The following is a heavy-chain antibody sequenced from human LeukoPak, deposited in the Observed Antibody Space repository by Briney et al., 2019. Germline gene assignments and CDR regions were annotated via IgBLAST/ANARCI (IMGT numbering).Heavy chain of an antibody. D-gene: IGHD3-22*01. CDR3: ARGNHYYDSSGYFGWYLDI. V-gene: IGHV1-18*01. J-gene: IGHJ2*01. CDR1: GYTFSSYG. Sequence: GAPVKVPCKASGYTFSSYGISWVRQAPGQGLECMGWISAFNGNTYYAQKFQGRVTMTTETSTGTVYMELRSLKSDDSAVYYCARGNHYYDSSGYFGWYLDIWGRGTLVTVSS. CDR2: ISAFNGNT.